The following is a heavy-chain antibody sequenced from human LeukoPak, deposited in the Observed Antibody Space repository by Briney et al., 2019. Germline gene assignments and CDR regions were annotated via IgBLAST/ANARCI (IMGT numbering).Heavy chain of an antibody. Sequence: GGSLRLSCAAPGFTFSKYWMLWVRQAPGKGLESVSRINTDGTVTTYADSVKGRFTVSRDDADNTMFLQMNSVRDEDTAVYYCAAKQWLAPPPDSWGQGTPVTVSS. D-gene: IGHD6-19*01. CDR1: GFTFSKYW. V-gene: IGHV3-74*01. J-gene: IGHJ4*02. CDR3: AAKQWLAPPPDS. CDR2: INTDGTVT.